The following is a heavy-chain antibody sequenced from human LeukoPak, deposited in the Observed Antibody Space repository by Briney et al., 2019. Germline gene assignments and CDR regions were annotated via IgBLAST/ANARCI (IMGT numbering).Heavy chain of an antibody. D-gene: IGHD6-6*01. CDR3: ATHFGSSSH. V-gene: IGHV3-23*01. CDR2: ISGSGGTT. Sequence: AGGSLRLSCAASGFTFSRYSMNWVRQAPGERLEWVSAISGSGGTTYYADSVKGRFTISRDNSKNTVHLQMNSLRDEDTAVYYCATHFGSSSHWGQGTLVTVSS. J-gene: IGHJ4*02. CDR1: GFTFSRYS.